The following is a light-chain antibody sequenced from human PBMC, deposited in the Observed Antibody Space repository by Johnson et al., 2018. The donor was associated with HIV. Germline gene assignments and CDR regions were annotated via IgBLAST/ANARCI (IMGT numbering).Light chain of an antibody. V-gene: IGLV1-51*01. CDR1: SSNVGNNY. CDR3: GTWDSSLSAGG. J-gene: IGLJ1*01. Sequence: QSVLTQPPSVSAAPGQKVTISCSGSSSNVGNNYVSWYQQLPGTAPKLLIFDNNKRPSGIPDRFSGSKSGTSATLGITGLQTGDEADYYCGTWDSSLSAGGFGTAPKFTV. CDR2: DNN.